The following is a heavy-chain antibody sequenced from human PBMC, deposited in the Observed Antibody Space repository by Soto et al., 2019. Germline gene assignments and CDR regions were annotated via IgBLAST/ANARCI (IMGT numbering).Heavy chain of an antibody. Sequence: QVQLVESGGGVVQPGRSLRLSCAASGFTFSSYGMHWVRQAPGKGLEWVAVISYDGSNKYYADSVKGRFTISRDNSKNKLYLQMNSLRAEDTAVDYCAKDRPSGSRPYYYGMDVWGQGTTVTVSS. CDR1: GFTFSSYG. CDR3: AKDRPSGSRPYYYGMDV. V-gene: IGHV3-30*18. J-gene: IGHJ6*02. CDR2: ISYDGSNK. D-gene: IGHD1-26*01.